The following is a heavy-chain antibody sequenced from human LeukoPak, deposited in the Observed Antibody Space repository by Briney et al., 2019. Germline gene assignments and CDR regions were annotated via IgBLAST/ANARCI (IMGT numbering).Heavy chain of an antibody. V-gene: IGHV3-74*01. D-gene: IGHD1-7*01. CDR3: AVGTKPLSYHFFDY. CDR1: GFTFSSYW. Sequence: GGSLRLSCAASGFTFSSYWMHRVRQTPGKGLVWVSRINGDGSSTSYADSVKGRFTLSRDNAKNKLYLQMNSLRAEDTAVYYCAVGTKPLSYHFFDYWGQGALVTVSS. J-gene: IGHJ4*02. CDR2: INGDGSST.